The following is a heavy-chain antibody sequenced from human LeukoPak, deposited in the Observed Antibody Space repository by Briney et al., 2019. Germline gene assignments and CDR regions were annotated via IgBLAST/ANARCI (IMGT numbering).Heavy chain of an antibody. J-gene: IGHJ4*02. V-gene: IGHV4-61*02. CDR2: IYTSGST. CDR1: GGAISSGSYY. D-gene: IGHD6-13*01. Sequence: PSETLSLTCTVSGGAISSGSYYWSWIRQPAGKGLEWIGRIYTSGSTNYNPSLKSRVTISVDTSKNQFSLKLSSVTAADTAVYYCARDLGVRSRSWSFDYWGQGTLVTVSS. CDR3: ARDLGVRSRSWSFDY.